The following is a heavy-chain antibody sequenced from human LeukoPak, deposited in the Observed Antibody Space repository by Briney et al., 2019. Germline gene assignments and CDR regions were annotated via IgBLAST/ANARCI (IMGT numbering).Heavy chain of an antibody. CDR2: IYSGGST. Sequence: PGGSLRLSCVASGFTVSNSYVSWVRQAPGKGLEWVSGIYSGGSTYYADSVKGRFTISRDNSKNTLYLQMNSLRAEDTAVYYCASRDYDYYYYGMDVWGQGTTVTVSS. CDR3: ASRDYDYYYYGMDV. D-gene: IGHD4-17*01. V-gene: IGHV3-53*01. CDR1: GFTVSNSY. J-gene: IGHJ6*02.